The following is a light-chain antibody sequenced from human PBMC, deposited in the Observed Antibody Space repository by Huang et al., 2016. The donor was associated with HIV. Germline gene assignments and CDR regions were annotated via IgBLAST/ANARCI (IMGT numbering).Light chain of an antibody. V-gene: IGKV3-15*01. J-gene: IGKJ1*01. CDR3: QHYDNWAPAT. CDR1: QNVSTN. Sequence: EIVMTQSPVTLSVSPGESANLSCRASQNVSTNLTWYQHKPGWAPRLLIHGASTRPESVPAGLSASGAGRECALTVGSRRSDDFAVYYCQHYDNWAPATFGQGTKLEFK. CDR2: GAS.